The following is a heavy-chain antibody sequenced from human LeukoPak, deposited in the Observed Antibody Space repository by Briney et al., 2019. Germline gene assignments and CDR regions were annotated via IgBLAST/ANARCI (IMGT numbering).Heavy chain of an antibody. Sequence: ASVKVSCKASGGTFSSYAISWVRQAPGQGLEWMGGIIPIFGTANYAQKFQGRVTITTDESTSTAYMELSSLRSEDTAVYYCARDRITGTRGDYYYMDVWGKGTTVTVSS. J-gene: IGHJ6*03. V-gene: IGHV1-69*05. CDR1: GGTFSSYA. D-gene: IGHD1/OR15-1a*01. CDR3: ARDRITGTRGDYYYMDV. CDR2: IIPIFGTA.